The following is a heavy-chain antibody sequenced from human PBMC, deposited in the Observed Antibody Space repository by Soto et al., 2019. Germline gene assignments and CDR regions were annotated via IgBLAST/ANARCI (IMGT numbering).Heavy chain of an antibody. CDR1: GGSISSSNYY. CDR3: ARVWGGAFDI. J-gene: IGHJ3*02. Sequence: PSETLSLTCTVSGGSISSSNYYWGWIRQPPGKGLEWIGNIYYSGSTNYNPSLKSRVTISVDTSKNQFSLKLSSVTAADTAVYYCARVWGGAFDIWGQGTMVTVSS. D-gene: IGHD3-10*01. CDR2: IYYSGST. V-gene: IGHV4-39*07.